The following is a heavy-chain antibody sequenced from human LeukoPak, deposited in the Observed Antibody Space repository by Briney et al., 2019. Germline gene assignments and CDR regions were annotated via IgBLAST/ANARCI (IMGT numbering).Heavy chain of an antibody. V-gene: IGHV3-30*04. CDR1: GFTFSSYA. J-gene: IGHJ4*02. Sequence: GGSLRLSCAASGFTFSSYAMHWVRQAPGKGLEWVAVISYDGSNKYYADSVKGRFTISRDNSKNTLYLQMNSLRAEDTAVYYCARDPHIAVAGRGYFDYWGQGTLVTVSS. CDR2: ISYDGSNK. D-gene: IGHD6-19*01. CDR3: ARDPHIAVAGRGYFDY.